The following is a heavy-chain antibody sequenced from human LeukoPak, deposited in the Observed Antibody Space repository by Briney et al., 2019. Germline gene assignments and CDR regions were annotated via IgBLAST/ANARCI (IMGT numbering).Heavy chain of an antibody. CDR3: ARPLYCSSTSCSDAFDI. J-gene: IGHJ3*02. D-gene: IGHD2-2*01. Sequence: SETLSLTCAVSGSSITSVYYWGWIRQPPGKGLEWIGSIHHSRITYYRPSLKGRVTISVDTSKNQFSLKMRSVTAADTATYYCARPLYCSSTSCSDAFDIWGQGTLVTVSS. V-gene: IGHV4-38-2*01. CDR1: GSSITSVYY. CDR2: IHHSRIT.